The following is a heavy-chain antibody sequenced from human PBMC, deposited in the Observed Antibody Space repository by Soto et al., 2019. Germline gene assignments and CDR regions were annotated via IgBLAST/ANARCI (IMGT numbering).Heavy chain of an antibody. CDR3: AKVTAPVVSLGDSFDI. D-gene: IGHD2-2*01. CDR1: GFTFSSYA. V-gene: IGHV3-30*04. J-gene: IGHJ3*02. CDR2: ISYDGSNK. Sequence: GGSLSLSCAASGFTFSSYAMHLVRQAPGKGLEWVAVISYDGSNKYYADSVKGRFTISRDISKNTVYLQMNRLASEDTAVYYCAKVTAPVVSLGDSFDIWGHGTMVTVSS.